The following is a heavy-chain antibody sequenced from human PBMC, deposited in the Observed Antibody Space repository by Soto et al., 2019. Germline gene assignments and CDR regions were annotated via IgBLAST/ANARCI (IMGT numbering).Heavy chain of an antibody. CDR2: INHSGST. CDR3: ASGPEFRETRFGEVAGAPFDY. D-gene: IGHD3-10*01. V-gene: IGHV4-34*01. Sequence: QVQLQQWGAGLLKPSETLSLTCAVYGGSFSGYYWSWIRQPPGKGLEWIGEINHSGSTNYNPSLKSRVTISVDTSKNQFSLKLNSVTAADTAVYYCASGPEFRETRFGEVAGAPFDYWGQGTLVTVSS. J-gene: IGHJ4*02. CDR1: GGSFSGYY.